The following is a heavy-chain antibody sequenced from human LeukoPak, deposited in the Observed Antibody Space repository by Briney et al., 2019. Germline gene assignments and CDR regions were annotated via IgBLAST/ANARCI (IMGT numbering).Heavy chain of an antibody. V-gene: IGHV4-39*01. J-gene: IGHJ5*02. CDR1: GGAISSSNYY. Sequence: SETLSLTCTVSGGAISSSNYYWGWIRQPPGKGLEWIGSIYYRGSTYYNPSLRSRVTTSVDASKNEFSLRLTSVTAADTAVYYCARHDMVGPINCFDPWGQGISVTVSA. CDR3: ARHDMVGPINCFDP. D-gene: IGHD1-26*01. CDR2: IYYRGST.